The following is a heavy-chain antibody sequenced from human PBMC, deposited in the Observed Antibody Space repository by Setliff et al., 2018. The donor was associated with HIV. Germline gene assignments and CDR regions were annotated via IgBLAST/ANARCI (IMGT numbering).Heavy chain of an antibody. CDR3: AKDSSKVLATINGGYFDS. CDR1: GFTFSTYA. Sequence: LRRACAASGFTFSTYARSWVRQAPGKGLEWVSAISGSGGYTYYAGSVKGRFTISRDNSKNTLYLPMNSLRAEDTAVYYCAKDSSKVLATINGGYFDSWGQGALVTVSS. CDR2: ISGSGGYT. V-gene: IGHV3-23*01. D-gene: IGHD5-12*01. J-gene: IGHJ4*02.